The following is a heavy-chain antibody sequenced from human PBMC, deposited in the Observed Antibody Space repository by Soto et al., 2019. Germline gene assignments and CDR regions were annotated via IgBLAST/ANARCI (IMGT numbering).Heavy chain of an antibody. CDR1: GGSISSSNW. D-gene: IGHD3-22*01. CDR3: ARDLGYDSSGYNNTPYGY. Sequence: PSETLSLTCAVSGGSISSSNWWSWVRQPPGKGLEWIGEIYHSGSTNYNPSLKSRVTISVDKSKNQFSLKLSSVTAADTAVYYCARDLGYDSSGYNNTPYGYWGQGXLVTVYS. V-gene: IGHV4-4*02. CDR2: IYHSGST. J-gene: IGHJ4*02.